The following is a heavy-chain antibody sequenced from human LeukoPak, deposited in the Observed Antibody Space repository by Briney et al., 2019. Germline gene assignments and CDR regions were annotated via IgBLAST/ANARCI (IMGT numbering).Heavy chain of an antibody. Sequence: GGSLRLSCAASGFTLSSYAMSWVRQGPGKGLEWVSAISVSGNTYHADSVKGRFTISRYSSKNTLYLQMNSLRAEDAAVYYCAKAPVTTCSGAYCYPFDYWGQGTLVTVSS. D-gene: IGHD2-15*01. V-gene: IGHV3-23*01. CDR3: AKAPVTTCSGAYCYPFDY. J-gene: IGHJ4*02. CDR1: GFTLSSYA. CDR2: ISVSGNT.